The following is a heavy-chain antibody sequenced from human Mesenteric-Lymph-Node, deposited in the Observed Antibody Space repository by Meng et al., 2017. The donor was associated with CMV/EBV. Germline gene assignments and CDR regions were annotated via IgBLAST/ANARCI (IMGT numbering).Heavy chain of an antibody. V-gene: IGHV3-21*01. D-gene: IGHD3-3*01. CDR2: ISSSSSYI. CDR1: GFTFRSYS. J-gene: IGHJ6*02. Sequence: GESLKISCAASGFTFRSYSMNLVRQAPGKGLEWVSSISSSSSYIYYADSVKGRFTISRDNAKNSLYLQMNSLRAEDTAVYYCARDRAPANYDFWSGYDGMDVWGQGTTVTVSS. CDR3: ARDRAPANYDFWSGYDGMDV.